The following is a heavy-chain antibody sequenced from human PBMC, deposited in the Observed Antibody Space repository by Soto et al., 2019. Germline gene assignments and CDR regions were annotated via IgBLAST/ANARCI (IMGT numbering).Heavy chain of an antibody. CDR2: INWNGVST. D-gene: IGHD6-19*01. CDR1: GFTFDDYG. Sequence: EVQLVESGGGVVRPGGSLRLSCAASGFTFDDYGMSWVRQSPGKGLEWVSGINWNGVSTGYADSVKGRFTISRDNAKNSLYLQINSLRAEDTALYYCARLYSSGWYGPGRYWGQGTLVTVSS. J-gene: IGHJ4*02. CDR3: ARLYSSGWYGPGRY. V-gene: IGHV3-20*04.